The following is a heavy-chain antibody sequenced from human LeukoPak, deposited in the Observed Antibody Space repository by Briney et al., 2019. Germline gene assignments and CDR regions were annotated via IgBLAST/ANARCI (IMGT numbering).Heavy chain of an antibody. CDR2: IYYSGST. CDR1: GGSISSSSYY. J-gene: IGHJ4*02. Sequence: SETLSLTCTVSGGSISSSSYYWGWIRQPPGKGLEWIGSIYYSGSTYYNPSLKSRVTISVDTSKNQFSLKLSSVTAADTAVYYCAAYGDYDLYYFDYWGQGTLVTVSS. V-gene: IGHV4-39*07. D-gene: IGHD4-17*01. CDR3: AAYGDYDLYYFDY.